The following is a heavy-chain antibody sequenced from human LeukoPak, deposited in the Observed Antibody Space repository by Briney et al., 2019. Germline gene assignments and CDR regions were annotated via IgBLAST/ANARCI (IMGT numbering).Heavy chain of an antibody. CDR1: GCIFSSYG. J-gene: IGHJ4*02. CDR3: ASPTILGCG. D-gene: IGHD4/OR15-4a*01. CDR2: IRYDGSDK. Sequence: GGSLRLSCAASGCIFSSYGMHWVRKAPGKRLEWVTFIRYDGSDKYYADFVNGRFTISRDTSRNTLYLQMNGLRAEDTADYYCASPTILGCGWGKGTLVSVSS. V-gene: IGHV3-30*02.